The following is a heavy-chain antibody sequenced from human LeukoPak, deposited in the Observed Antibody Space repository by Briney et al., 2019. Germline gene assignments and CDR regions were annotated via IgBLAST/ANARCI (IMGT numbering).Heavy chain of an antibody. CDR3: ARGRVLPAAIGRIYYFDY. Sequence: SETLSLTCTVSGASISSGSYYWSSIRQPAGKGLEWIGRIYTSGSTYYNPSLKSRATISVDTSKNQFSLTLSSVTAADTAVYYCARGRVLPAAIGRIYYFDYWGQGTLVTVSS. CDR2: IYTSGST. J-gene: IGHJ4*02. CDR1: GASISSGSYY. V-gene: IGHV4-61*02. D-gene: IGHD2-2*02.